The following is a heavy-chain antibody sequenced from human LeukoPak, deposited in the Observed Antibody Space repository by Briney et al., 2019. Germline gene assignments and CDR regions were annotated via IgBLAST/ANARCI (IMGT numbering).Heavy chain of an antibody. J-gene: IGHJ4*02. CDR3: ATAGPLGDWSPHVNYFDY. V-gene: IGHV1-69*13. D-gene: IGHD3-9*01. CDR2: IIPILDSA. Sequence: ASVKVSCKASGYAFTTYDINWVRQAPGQGLEWVGGIIPILDSANYAQKFQGRVTITPDESTTTVYMELSSLRSEDTAVYYCATAGPLGDWSPHVNYFDYWGQGTLITVSS. CDR1: GYAFTTYD.